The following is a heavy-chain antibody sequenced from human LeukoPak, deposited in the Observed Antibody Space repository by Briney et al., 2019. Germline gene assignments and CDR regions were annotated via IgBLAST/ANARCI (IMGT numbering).Heavy chain of an antibody. CDR3: ARDEHGDYGIDY. CDR1: GGTFSSYA. Sequence: SVKVSCKASGGTFSSYAISWVRQAPGQGLEWMGGIIPIFGTANYAQKFQGRVTITADESTSTAYMELSSLRSDDTAVYYCARDEHGDYGIDYWGQGTLVTVSS. J-gene: IGHJ4*02. CDR2: IIPIFGTA. D-gene: IGHD4-17*01. V-gene: IGHV1-69*13.